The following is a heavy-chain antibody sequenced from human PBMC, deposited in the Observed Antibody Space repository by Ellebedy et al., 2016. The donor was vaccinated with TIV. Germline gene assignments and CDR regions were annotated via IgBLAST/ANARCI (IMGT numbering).Heavy chain of an antibody. D-gene: IGHD2-15*01. J-gene: IGHJ6*02. V-gene: IGHV3-23*01. Sequence: PGGSLRLSCAASGFMFNTYAMSWVRQAPGRGLEWVSTISGSGGTTYYLDSMKGRFTISRDNSKNTLYLQMNSLRAEDTAVYYCARYCSGGSCPSTGCYYGMDVWGQGTTVTVSS. CDR1: GFMFNTYA. CDR2: ISGSGGTT. CDR3: ARYCSGGSCPSTGCYYGMDV.